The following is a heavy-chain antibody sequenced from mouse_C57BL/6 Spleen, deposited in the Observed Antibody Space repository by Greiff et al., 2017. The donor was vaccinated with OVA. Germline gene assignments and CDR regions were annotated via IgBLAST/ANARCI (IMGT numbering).Heavy chain of an antibody. Sequence: EVMLVESGGGLVKPGGSLKLSCAASGFTFSDYGMHWVRQAPEKGLEWVAYISSGSSTIYYADTVKGRFTISRDNAKNTLFLQMTSLRSEDTAMYYCARPSPGVRDFDYWGQGTTLTVSS. J-gene: IGHJ2*01. CDR3: ARPSPGVRDFDY. D-gene: IGHD2-14*01. V-gene: IGHV5-17*01. CDR1: GFTFSDYG. CDR2: ISSGSSTI.